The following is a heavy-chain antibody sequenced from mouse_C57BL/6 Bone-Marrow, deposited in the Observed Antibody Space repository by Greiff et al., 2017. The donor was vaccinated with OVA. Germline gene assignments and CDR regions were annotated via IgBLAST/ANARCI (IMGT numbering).Heavy chain of an antibody. CDR3: AREGY. Sequence: EVKLVESGGGLVKPGGSLKLSCAASGFTFSSYAMSWVRQTPEKRLEWVATISAGGSYTYYPHNVKGRFTISRDNAKNNLYLQMSNLKSEDTAIYYCAREGYWGQGTTLTVSS. V-gene: IGHV5-4*01. CDR2: ISAGGSYT. J-gene: IGHJ2*01. CDR1: GFTFSSYA.